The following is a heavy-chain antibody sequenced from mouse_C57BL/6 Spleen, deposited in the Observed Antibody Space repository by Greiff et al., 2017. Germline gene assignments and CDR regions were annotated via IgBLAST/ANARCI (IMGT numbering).Heavy chain of an antibody. CDR2: IWSGGST. Sequence: VQLVESGPGLVPPSQSLSITCTVSGFSLTSYGVHWVRQSPGTGLAWLGVIWSGGSTDYNAAFISRLSISKDNSKSQFFFKMNSLQADDTAIYYCARSLGLTLNYFDYWGQGTTLTVSS. CDR1: GFSLTSYG. CDR3: ARSLGLTLNYFDY. V-gene: IGHV2-2*01. J-gene: IGHJ2*01. D-gene: IGHD4-1*01.